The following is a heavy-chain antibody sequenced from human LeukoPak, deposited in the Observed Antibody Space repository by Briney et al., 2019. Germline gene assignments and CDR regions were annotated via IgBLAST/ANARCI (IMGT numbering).Heavy chain of an antibody. CDR3: ARHPCSSGWDY. D-gene: IGHD6-19*01. CDR2: IYYSGST. CDR1: GGSISSGGYY. J-gene: IGHJ4*02. Sequence: SETLSLTCTVSGGSISSGGYYWSWIRQPPGKGLEWIGSIYYSGSTYYNPSLKSRVTISVDTSKNQFSLKLSSVTAADTAVYYCARHPCSSGWDYWGQGTLVTVSS. V-gene: IGHV4-39*01.